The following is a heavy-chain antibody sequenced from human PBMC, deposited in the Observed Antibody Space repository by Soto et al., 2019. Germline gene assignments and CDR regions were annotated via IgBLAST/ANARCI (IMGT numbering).Heavy chain of an antibody. Sequence: QVQLEQSGAELKKPGSSVQISCKASGGTLSDHGVSWLRQAPGQGLEWVGGTIPVFNTANYAPKFQGRVTIAADQSTHIAYMELGSLRSDDTAIYDCARGVYGSGKYNTAASAFHIWGQAPLVNASS. CDR3: ARGVYGSGKYNTAASAFHI. CDR2: TIPVFNTA. D-gene: IGHD3-10*01. CDR1: GGTLSDHG. V-gene: IGHV1-69*01. J-gene: IGHJ3*02.